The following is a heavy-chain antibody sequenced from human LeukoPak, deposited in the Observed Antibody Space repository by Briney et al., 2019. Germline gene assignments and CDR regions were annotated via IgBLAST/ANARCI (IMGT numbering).Heavy chain of an antibody. D-gene: IGHD2-15*01. V-gene: IGHV3-48*03. Sequence: GGSLRLSCAASGFTFSSYEMNWVRQAPGKGLEWVSYISSSGSTIYYADSAKGRFTISRDNAKNSLYLQMNSLRAEDTAVYYCARDQGSGYYYYGMDVWGKGTTVTVSS. CDR3: ARDQGSGYYYYGMDV. CDR2: ISSSGSTI. J-gene: IGHJ6*04. CDR1: GFTFSSYE.